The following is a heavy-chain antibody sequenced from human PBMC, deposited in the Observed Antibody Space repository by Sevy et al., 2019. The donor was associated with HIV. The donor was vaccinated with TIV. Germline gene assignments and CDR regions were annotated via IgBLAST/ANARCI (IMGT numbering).Heavy chain of an antibody. J-gene: IGHJ3*02. CDR2: TYGSGGAT. Sequence: GRSLRLSCKPSGFTFTSYAMSWVRQAPGKGLEWVSTTYGSGGATYYADSVTGRFTISREYSKNTLYLQMNSLRIEDKAVYYCAGGRYDSSGSFDAFDIWGQGTMVTVSS. V-gene: IGHV3-23*01. D-gene: IGHD3-22*01. CDR3: AGGRYDSSGSFDAFDI. CDR1: GFTFTSYA.